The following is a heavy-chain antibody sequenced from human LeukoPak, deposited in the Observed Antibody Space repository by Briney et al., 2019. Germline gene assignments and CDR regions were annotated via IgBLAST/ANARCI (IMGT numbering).Heavy chain of an antibody. CDR1: GFTFRSNA. J-gene: IGHJ4*02. V-gene: IGHV3-23*01. D-gene: IGHD5-24*01. Sequence: GGSLRLSCAASGFTFRSNAMNWVRQAPGKGLEWVSGISGSSLTTYYADSVKGRFTISRDNSKNTVSLQMNSLRAEDTAVYYCAGDGWHGLFTYWGQGTLVTVSS. CDR3: AGDGWHGLFTY. CDR2: ISGSSLTT.